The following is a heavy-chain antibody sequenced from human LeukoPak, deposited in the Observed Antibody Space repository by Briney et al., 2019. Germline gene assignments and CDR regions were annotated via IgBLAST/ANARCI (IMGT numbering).Heavy chain of an antibody. V-gene: IGHV3-15*01. D-gene: IGHD3-9*01. CDR1: GFTFSNAW. J-gene: IGHJ4*02. Sequence: PGGSLRLSCGASGFTFSNAWMSWVRQAPGKGLEWVGRIKSKTDGCTTDYAAPVKGRFTISRDDSKTTLHLQMNSLKTEDTAVYYCTTDRDYDILTGIPRRGFLDYWGQGTLVTVSS. CDR2: IKSKTDGCTT. CDR3: TTDRDYDILTGIPRRGFLDY.